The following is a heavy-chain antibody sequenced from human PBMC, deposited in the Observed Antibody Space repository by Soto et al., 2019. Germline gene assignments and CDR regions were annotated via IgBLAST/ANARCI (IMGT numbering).Heavy chain of an antibody. CDR1: GYSFTNYW. CDR2: VDPTDSYS. D-gene: IGHD3-3*01. CDR3: ARDSYYTSVNYFTYHPDAMAV. Sequence: GESLKISCKGSGYSFTNYWITWVRQMPGKGLEWLGRVDPTDSYSNYSPSFQGHVTISADKSIGTAYLQWSSLKASDTAMYYCARDSYYTSVNYFTYHPDAMAVPAQRTTVTGSS. V-gene: IGHV5-10-1*01. J-gene: IGHJ6*02.